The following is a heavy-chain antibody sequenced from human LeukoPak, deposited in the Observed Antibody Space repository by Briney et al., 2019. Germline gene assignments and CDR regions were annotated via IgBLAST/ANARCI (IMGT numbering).Heavy chain of an antibody. CDR1: GFTFSSCE. J-gene: IGHJ4*02. Sequence: GGSLRLSCAASGFTFSSCEMNWVRQAPGKGLEWVSYISSSGSTIYYADSVKGRFTISRDNAKNSLYLQMNSLGAEDTAVYYCASFRRDGYNYWGQGTLVTVSS. V-gene: IGHV3-48*03. D-gene: IGHD5-24*01. CDR3: ASFRRDGYNY. CDR2: ISSSGSTI.